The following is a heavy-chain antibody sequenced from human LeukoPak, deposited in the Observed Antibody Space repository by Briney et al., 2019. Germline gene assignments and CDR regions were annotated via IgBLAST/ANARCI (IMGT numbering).Heavy chain of an antibody. CDR2: INHSGST. J-gene: IGHJ5*02. D-gene: IGHD3-22*01. CDR3: ARGRGRYYYDSSGYYP. Sequence: SETLSLTCAVYGGSFSGYYWSWLRQPPGKGLEWIGEINHSGSTNYNPSLKSRVTISVDTSKNQFSLKLSSVTAADTAVYYCARGRGRYYYDSSGYYPWGQGTLLTVSS. CDR1: GGSFSGYY. V-gene: IGHV4-34*01.